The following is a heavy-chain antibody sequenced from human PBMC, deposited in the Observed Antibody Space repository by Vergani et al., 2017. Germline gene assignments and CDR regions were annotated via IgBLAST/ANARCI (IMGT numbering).Heavy chain of an antibody. D-gene: IGHD6-19*01. V-gene: IGHV7-4-1*01. CDR1: GYSFNNYA. CDR3: ARAKRGRLAVGATDS. J-gene: IGHJ4*02. CDR2: INPTTGNP. Sequence: QEQLVQSGSELKKPGASVKVSCKASGYSFNNYAIHSVRQAPGQGLEWMGWINPTTGNPTYARAFTGRFVFSLDTSISTAYLQIGSLKAEDTAVYFCARAKRGRLAVGATDSWGQGTLLTVSS.